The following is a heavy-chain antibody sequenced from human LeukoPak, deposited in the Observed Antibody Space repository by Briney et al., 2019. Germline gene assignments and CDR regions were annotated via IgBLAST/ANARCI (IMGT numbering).Heavy chain of an antibody. D-gene: IGHD6-19*01. CDR1: GFSFSTYV. CDR3: AKDFGDYSGWFFDY. CDR2: TAHDESQK. J-gene: IGHJ4*02. Sequence: PGRSLRLSCAASGFSFSTYVMHWVRQAPGKGLEWVAVTAHDESQKYYADSVNGRFTISRDNSKNALYLQMNSLRAEDTAVYYCAKDFGDYSGWFFDYWGQGTLVTVSP. V-gene: IGHV3-30*18.